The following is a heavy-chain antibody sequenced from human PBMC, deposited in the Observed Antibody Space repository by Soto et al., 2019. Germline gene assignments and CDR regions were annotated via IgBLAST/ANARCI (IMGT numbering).Heavy chain of an antibody. Sequence: GGSLRLSCAASGFTFSGYYMTWVRQAPGRGLEWVGNIKQDGSEKYYVGSLKGRFTISRDNAKKSLYLQMNSLRVEDTAVYYCARGRSDDYFDYWGQGTLVTVSS. CDR2: IKQDGSEK. V-gene: IGHV3-7*01. CDR1: GFTFSGYY. D-gene: IGHD2-15*01. J-gene: IGHJ4*02. CDR3: ARGRSDDYFDY.